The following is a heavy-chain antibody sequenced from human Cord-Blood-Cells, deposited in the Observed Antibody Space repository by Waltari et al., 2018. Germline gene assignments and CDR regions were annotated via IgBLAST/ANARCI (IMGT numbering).Heavy chain of an antibody. CDR1: GGSISSYY. D-gene: IGHD3-10*01. CDR3: ARHPTYYYGSGSPYYYYMDV. V-gene: IGHV4-59*08. Sequence: QVQLQESGPGLVKPSETLSLTCTVSGGSISSYYWSWIRQPPVKGLEWIGYIYYSGSTNYNPSLKSRVTISVDTSKNQFSLKLSSVTAADTAVYYCARHPTYYYGSGSPYYYYMDVWGKGTTVTVSS. J-gene: IGHJ6*03. CDR2: IYYSGST.